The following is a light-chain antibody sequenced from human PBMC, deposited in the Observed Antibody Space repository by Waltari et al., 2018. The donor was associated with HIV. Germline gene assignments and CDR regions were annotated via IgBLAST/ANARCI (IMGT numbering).Light chain of an antibody. Sequence: DIQLTQSPSFLSASVGDRVTVACRASQDISDFLAWYQQQPGIAPRLLIYDASTLYTGVPARFRGSGSGTEFTLTISSLQPEDFASYYCQQLHTVPLTFGGGTKV. CDR3: QQLHTVPLT. CDR2: DAS. V-gene: IGKV1-9*01. J-gene: IGKJ4*01. CDR1: QDISDF.